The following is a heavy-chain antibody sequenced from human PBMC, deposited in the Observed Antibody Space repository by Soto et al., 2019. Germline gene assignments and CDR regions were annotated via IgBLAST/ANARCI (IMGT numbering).Heavy chain of an antibody. Sequence: EVQLLASGGGLVQPGGSLRLSCAASGFTFYSYAMDWVRQAPGKGLEWVSSISARSDNTYYADSVKGRFTISIDHSKSTLYLQVNSLRAEDTAIYYCAKRGDSYYYGMNVWGQGTTVTVSS. CDR3: AKRGDSYYYGMNV. J-gene: IGHJ6*02. CDR1: GFTFYSYA. CDR2: ISARSDNT. V-gene: IGHV3-23*01. D-gene: IGHD3-16*01.